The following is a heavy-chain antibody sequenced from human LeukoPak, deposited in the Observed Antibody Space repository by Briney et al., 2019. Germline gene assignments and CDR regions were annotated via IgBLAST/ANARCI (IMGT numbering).Heavy chain of an antibody. CDR2: ISGSGGST. J-gene: IGHJ4*02. CDR1: GFTSSSFY. CDR3: AKVLAVAGYEADY. Sequence: TGGSLRLSCAASGFTSSSFYMEWVRQAPGKGLEWVSAISGSGGSTYYADSVKGRFTISRDNSKNTLYLQMNSLRAEDTAVYYCAKVLAVAGYEADYWGQGTLVTVSS. V-gene: IGHV3-23*01. D-gene: IGHD6-19*01.